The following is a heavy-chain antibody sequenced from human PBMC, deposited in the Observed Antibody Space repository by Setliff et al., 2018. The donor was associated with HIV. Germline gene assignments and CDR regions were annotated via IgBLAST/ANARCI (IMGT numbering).Heavy chain of an antibody. Sequence: ASVKVSCKVSGYTRTHLVRHWVRQAPGKGLEWMGNFDPEYGERIYSQKFQGRVTLTEGTSPDTVFMELSSLRSEDTAVYYCVTEKHYFDSSGYSRTSIFWGKGTLVTVS. J-gene: IGHJ4*02. CDR1: GYTRTHLV. CDR3: VTEKHYFDSSGYSRTSIF. V-gene: IGHV1-24*01. D-gene: IGHD3-22*01. CDR2: FDPEYGER.